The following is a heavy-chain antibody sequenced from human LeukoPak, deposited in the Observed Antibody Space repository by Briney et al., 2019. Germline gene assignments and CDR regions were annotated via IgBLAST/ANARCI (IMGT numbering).Heavy chain of an antibody. CDR1: GYSFTSYW. CDR2: IYPGDSDT. CDR3: ARHRLSSYTYMDV. J-gene: IGHJ6*03. Sequence: GESLKISCKGSGYSFTSYWIGWVRQMPGKGLEWMGIIYPGDSDTRYSPSFQGQVTISADKSISTAYLQWSSLKASDTAMYYCARHRLSSYTYMDVWGKGTTVTISS. V-gene: IGHV5-51*01. D-gene: IGHD5-12*01.